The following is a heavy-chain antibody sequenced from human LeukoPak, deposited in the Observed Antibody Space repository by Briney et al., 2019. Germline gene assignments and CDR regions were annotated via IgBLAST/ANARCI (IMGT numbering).Heavy chain of an antibody. CDR3: AVTCYDILTGYWELSDY. CDR2: IYTSGST. D-gene: IGHD3-9*01. Sequence: SETLSLTCTVSGGSISSYYWSWIRQPAGKGLEWIGRIYTSGSTNYNPSLKSRVTMSVDTSKNQFSLKLSSVTAADTAVYYCAVTCYDILTGYWELSDYWGQGTLVTVSS. CDR1: GGSISSYY. V-gene: IGHV4-4*07. J-gene: IGHJ4*02.